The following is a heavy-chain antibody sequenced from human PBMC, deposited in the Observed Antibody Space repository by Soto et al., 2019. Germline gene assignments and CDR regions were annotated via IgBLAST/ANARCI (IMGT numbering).Heavy chain of an antibody. V-gene: IGHV3-23*01. D-gene: IGHD2-2*01. Sequence: GGSLRLSCVASGFSFNPYVMAWVRQAPGKGLEWVSAIRSNTAITHYPDSMKGRFTISRDNSKNTLYLQMNSLRVEDTAVYYCAIYRCSSTSCYWTANEFDYWGQGTLVTVSS. J-gene: IGHJ4*02. CDR2: IRSNTAIT. CDR3: AIYRCSSTSCYWTANEFDY. CDR1: GFSFNPYV.